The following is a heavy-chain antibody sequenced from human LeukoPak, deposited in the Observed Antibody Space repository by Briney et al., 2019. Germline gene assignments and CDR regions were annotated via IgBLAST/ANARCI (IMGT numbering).Heavy chain of an antibody. D-gene: IGHD1-26*01. CDR1: GFTFSSYG. Sequence: GGSLRLSCAASGFTFSSYGMHWVRQAPGKGLEWVAFIRYDGSNKYYADSVKGRFTISRDNSKNTLYLQMNSLRAEDTAVYYCARMRGANSDYWGQGTLVTVSS. CDR3: ARMRGANSDY. V-gene: IGHV3-30*02. J-gene: IGHJ4*02. CDR2: IRYDGSNK.